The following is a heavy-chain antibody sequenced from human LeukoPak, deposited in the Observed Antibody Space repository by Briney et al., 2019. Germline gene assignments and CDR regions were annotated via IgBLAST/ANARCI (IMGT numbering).Heavy chain of an antibody. CDR1: GYTFTSYY. Sequence: ASVRVSCKASGYTFTSYYMHWVRQAPGQGLEWMGIINPSGGSTSYAQKFQGRVTMTRDTSTSTVYMELNSLRSEDTAVYYCARTLGGGYSSGWFDYWGQGTLVTVSS. D-gene: IGHD6-19*01. J-gene: IGHJ4*02. CDR2: INPSGGST. CDR3: ARTLGGGYSSGWFDY. V-gene: IGHV1-46*01.